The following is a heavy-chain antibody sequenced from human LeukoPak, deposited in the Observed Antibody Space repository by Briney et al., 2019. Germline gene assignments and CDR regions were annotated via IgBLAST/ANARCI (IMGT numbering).Heavy chain of an antibody. CDR1: GFTFSNYG. J-gene: IGHJ4*02. CDR3: AKDGGLWVSAHWGNS. CDR2: ISYDGNNK. D-gene: IGHD3-16*01. Sequence: GGSLRLSCAASGFTFSNYGMHWVRQASGKGLEWVAVISYDGNNKYYADSVKGRFTVSRDDSKNTLYLQMNSLRAEDTAVYYCAKDGGLWVSAHWGNSWGRGTLVTVSS. V-gene: IGHV3-30*18.